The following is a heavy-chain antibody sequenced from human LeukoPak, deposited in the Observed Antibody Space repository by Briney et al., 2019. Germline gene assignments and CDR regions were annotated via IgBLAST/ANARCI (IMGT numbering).Heavy chain of an antibody. CDR1: GFTFSYYE. J-gene: IGHJ4*02. Sequence: PGGSLRLSCAVSGFTFSYYEMNWVRQAPGKGLEWVAFIRFDGSNKYYADSVKGRFTISRDNAKNTLYLQMNSLRAEDTAVYYCARWTYYDFWSGYSGFDYWGQGTLVTVSS. CDR2: IRFDGSNK. V-gene: IGHV3-30*02. D-gene: IGHD3-3*01. CDR3: ARWTYYDFWSGYSGFDY.